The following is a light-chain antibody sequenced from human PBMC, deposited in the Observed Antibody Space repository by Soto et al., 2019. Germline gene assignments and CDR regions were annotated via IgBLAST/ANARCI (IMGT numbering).Light chain of an antibody. CDR2: WAS. CDR1: QSVLYSSNNKNY. V-gene: IGKV4-1*01. Sequence: DIVMTQSPDSLAVSLGERATINCKSSQSVLYSSNNKNYLAWYQQKPGQPPKLLIYWASTRESGVPDRFSGSGSGTDITLTISSLQAEDVPVYYCQQYYSTPTFGQGTKVEIK. J-gene: IGKJ1*01. CDR3: QQYYSTPT.